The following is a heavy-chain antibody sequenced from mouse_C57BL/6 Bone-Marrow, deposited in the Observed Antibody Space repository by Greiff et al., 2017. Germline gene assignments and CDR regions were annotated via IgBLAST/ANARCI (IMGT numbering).Heavy chain of an antibody. J-gene: IGHJ2*01. Sequence: QVQLQQPGAELVKPGASVKLSCKASGYTFTSYWMHWVKQRPGQGLEWIGMIHPNSGSTNYNEKFKSKATLTVAKSSSTAYMQLSSLTSEDSAVYYCARWGGLYYFDYWGQGTTLTVSS. V-gene: IGHV1-64*01. CDR2: IHPNSGST. CDR1: GYTFTSYW. D-gene: IGHD3-3*01. CDR3: ARWGGLYYFDY.